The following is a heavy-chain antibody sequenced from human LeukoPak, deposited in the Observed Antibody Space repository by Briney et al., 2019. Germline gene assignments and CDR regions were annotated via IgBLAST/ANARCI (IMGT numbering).Heavy chain of an antibody. J-gene: IGHJ3*02. Sequence: QVQLQESGPGLVKPWETLSLTCTVSGGSMSDYYWSWIRQPPGKGLEWIGYIYSTGSTNYNPSLKSRVTISVDTSKNQFFLKLNSVTAADTALYYCARDYTMTHAFDIWGQGTLATVSS. D-gene: IGHD3-22*01. V-gene: IGHV4-59*01. CDR2: IYSTGST. CDR3: ARDYTMTHAFDI. CDR1: GGSMSDYY.